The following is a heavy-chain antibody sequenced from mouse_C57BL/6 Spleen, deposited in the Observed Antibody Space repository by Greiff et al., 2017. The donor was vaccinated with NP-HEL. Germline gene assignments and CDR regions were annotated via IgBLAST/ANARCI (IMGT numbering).Heavy chain of an antibody. CDR1: GYTFTSYW. V-gene: IGHV1-69*01. CDR3: ARDGYDGWFAY. J-gene: IGHJ3*01. D-gene: IGHD2-2*01. Sequence: QVQLQQPGAELVMPGASVKLSCKASGYTFTSYWMHWVKQRPGQGLEWIGEIDPSDSYTNYNQKFKGKSTLTVDKSSSTAYMQLSSLTSEDSAVYYYARDGYDGWFAYWGQGALVTVSA. CDR2: IDPSDSYT.